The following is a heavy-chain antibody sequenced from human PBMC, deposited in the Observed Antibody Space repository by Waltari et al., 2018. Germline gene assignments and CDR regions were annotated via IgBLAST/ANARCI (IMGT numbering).Heavy chain of an antibody. Sequence: QLQQSGPWLVKPSESLSLTFVVSGASMGSMDWWGGVRQSPGRGLEGIGQVHRSGRTNYIPSLASRVTMSIDTSNNHFSLKMPSPTAADTAIYYCARDRGRGLYLDSWGQGTLVTVSP. CDR1: GASMGSMDW. V-gene: IGHV4-4*02. D-gene: IGHD2-15*01. CDR2: VHRSGRT. CDR3: ARDRGRGLYLDS. J-gene: IGHJ4*02.